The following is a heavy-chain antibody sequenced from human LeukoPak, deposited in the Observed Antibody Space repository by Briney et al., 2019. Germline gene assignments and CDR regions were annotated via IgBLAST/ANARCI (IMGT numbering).Heavy chain of an antibody. CDR2: IYATGTT. V-gene: IGHV4-4*07. CDR1: GGSMDNSY. CDR3: ARDEAVDSDISGYYYNRGLDC. J-gene: IGHJ4*02. D-gene: IGHD3-22*01. Sequence: SETLSLTCSVSGGSMDNSYWNWIRQPAGKGLEWIGRIYATGTTDYNPSLRSRVTMSLDTSVNQFSLRLSSVTAADTAVYFCARDEAVDSDISGYYYNRGLDCWGQGTLVTVSS.